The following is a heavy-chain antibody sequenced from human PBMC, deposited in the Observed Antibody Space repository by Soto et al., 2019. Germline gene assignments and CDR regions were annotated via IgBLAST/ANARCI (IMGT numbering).Heavy chain of an antibody. CDR2: IYPGDSDS. CDR3: AKHAGYCSTTTCSNFDY. Sequence: GESLKISCKGSGFTFTSYWIAWVRQMPGKGLEWMGIIYPGDSDSSYSPSFQAQVTISADKSINTAYLHWSSLKASHTAIYYCAKHAGYCSTTTCSNFDYWDQGTLVTVSS. V-gene: IGHV5-51*01. J-gene: IGHJ4*02. D-gene: IGHD2-2*01. CDR1: GFTFTSYW.